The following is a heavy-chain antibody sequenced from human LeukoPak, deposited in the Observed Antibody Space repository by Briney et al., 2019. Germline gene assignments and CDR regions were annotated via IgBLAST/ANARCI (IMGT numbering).Heavy chain of an antibody. Sequence: PSETLSLTCAVYGGSFSGYYWSWIRQPPGKGLEWIGEINHSGSTNYNPSLKSRVTISVDTSKNQSSLKLSSVTAADTAVYYCALDSEDFDYWGQGTLVTVSS. CDR1: GGSFSGYY. D-gene: IGHD1-26*01. V-gene: IGHV4-34*01. J-gene: IGHJ4*02. CDR2: INHSGST. CDR3: ALDSEDFDY.